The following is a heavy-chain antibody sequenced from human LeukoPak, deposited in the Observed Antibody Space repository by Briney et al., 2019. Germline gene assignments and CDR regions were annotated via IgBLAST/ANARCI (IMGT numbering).Heavy chain of an antibody. CDR2: INPNSGGT. CDR1: GYTFTGYY. D-gene: IGHD3-10*01. V-gene: IGHV1-2*02. J-gene: IGHJ4*02. CDR3: ARGYGSGSYYNFDY. Sequence: GASVKVSCKASGYTFTGYYMHWVRQAPGQGLEWMGWINPNSGGTNYAQKFQGRVTMTRDTSISTAYMELRSLRSDDTAVYYCARGYGSGSYYNFDYWGQGTLVTVSS.